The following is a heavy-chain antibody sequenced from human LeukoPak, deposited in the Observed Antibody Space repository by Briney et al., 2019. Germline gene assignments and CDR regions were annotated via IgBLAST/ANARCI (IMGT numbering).Heavy chain of an antibody. J-gene: IGHJ4*02. D-gene: IGHD3-22*01. CDR3: ARDVSDYYDSSGLDY. CDR2: ISSSSSYT. CDR1: GFTFSSYE. Sequence: GGSLRLSCAASGFTFSSYEMNWVRQAPGKGLEWVSYISSSSSYTNYADSVKGRFTISRDNAKNSLYLQMNSLRAEDTAVYYCARDVSDYYDSSGLDYWGQGTLVTVSS. V-gene: IGHV3-21*05.